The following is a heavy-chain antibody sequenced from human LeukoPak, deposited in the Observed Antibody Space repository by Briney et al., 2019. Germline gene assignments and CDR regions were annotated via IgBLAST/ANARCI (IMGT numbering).Heavy chain of an antibody. V-gene: IGHV4-38-2*02. J-gene: IGHJ3*02. CDR1: GYSISSGYY. Sequence: SSETLSLTCTVSGYSISSGYYWGWIRQPPGKGLEWIGSIYHSGSTYYNPSLKSRVTISVDTSKNQFSLKLSSVTAADTAVYYCAEGSGYYLDDAFDIWGQGTMVTVSS. CDR2: IYHSGST. D-gene: IGHD3-22*01. CDR3: AEGSGYYLDDAFDI.